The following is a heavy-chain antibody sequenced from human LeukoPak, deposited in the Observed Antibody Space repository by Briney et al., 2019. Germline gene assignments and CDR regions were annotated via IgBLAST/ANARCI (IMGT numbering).Heavy chain of an antibody. CDR2: INWNGGST. CDR3: ARYGDYEGPY. Sequence: GSLRLSCAASGFTFDDYGMSWVRQAPGKGLEWVSGINWNGGSTGYADSVKGRFTISRDNARNSLYLQMNSLTGEDTAVYYCARYGDYEGPYWGQGTLVTVSS. D-gene: IGHD4-17*01. J-gene: IGHJ4*02. CDR1: GFTFDDYG. V-gene: IGHV3-20*04.